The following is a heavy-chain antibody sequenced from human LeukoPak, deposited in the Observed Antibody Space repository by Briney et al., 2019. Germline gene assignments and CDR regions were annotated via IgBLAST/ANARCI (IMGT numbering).Heavy chain of an antibody. CDR2: MNPNSGNT. D-gene: IGHD6-13*01. CDR1: GYTFTSYD. Sequence: GASVKVSCKASGYTFTSYDINWVRQATGQGLEWMGWMNPNSGNTGYAQKFQGRVTMTRNTSISTAYMELSSLRSEDTAVYYCARARKGYGSSWYPVHLGGWNYWGQGTLVTVSS. J-gene: IGHJ4*02. V-gene: IGHV1-8*01. CDR3: ARARKGYGSSWYPVHLGGWNY.